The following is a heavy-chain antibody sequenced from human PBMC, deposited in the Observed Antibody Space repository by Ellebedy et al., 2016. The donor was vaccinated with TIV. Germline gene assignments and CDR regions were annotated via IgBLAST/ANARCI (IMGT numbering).Heavy chain of an antibody. Sequence: SETLSLTCTVPGGSISSYYWSWIRQPPGKGLEWIGYIYYSGSTNYNPSLKSRVTIPVDTSKNQFSLKLSSVTAADTAVYYFAAAYYGSGSYRISADYWGQGTLVTVSS. CDR2: IYYSGST. J-gene: IGHJ4*02. V-gene: IGHV4-59*01. D-gene: IGHD3-10*01. CDR1: GGSISSYY. CDR3: AAAYYGSGSYRISADY.